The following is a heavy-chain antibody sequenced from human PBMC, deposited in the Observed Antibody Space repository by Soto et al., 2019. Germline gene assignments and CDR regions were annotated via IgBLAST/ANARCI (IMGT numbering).Heavy chain of an antibody. CDR2: INHSGST. D-gene: IGHD1-1*01. V-gene: IGHV4-34*01. CDR1: GGSFSGYY. Sequence: PLETLSLTCAVYGGSFSGYYWSWIRQPPGKGLEWIGEINHSGSTNYNPSLKSRVTISVDTSKNQFSLKLSSVTAADTAVYYCARGSSTTGTTGSVPFDYWGQGTLVTVSS. J-gene: IGHJ4*02. CDR3: ARGSSTTGTTGSVPFDY.